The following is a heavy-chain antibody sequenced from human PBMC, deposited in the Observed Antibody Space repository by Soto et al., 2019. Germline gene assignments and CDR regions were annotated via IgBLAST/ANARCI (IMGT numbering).Heavy chain of an antibody. J-gene: IGHJ4*02. CDR2: FDPAGGEG. V-gene: IGHV1-24*01. CDR1: GPKITEFS. Sequence: NVYCKISGPKITEFSIHWVRPAPGKGIEWMGGFDPAGGEGIYAQKWHGRVTVTEDTVTDTAYMELSCLKSDDTAVYYCAKPTLLLGVLLTHISFDFPCQATFLTVST. D-gene: IGHD3-16*01. CDR3: AKPTLLLGVLLTHISFDF.